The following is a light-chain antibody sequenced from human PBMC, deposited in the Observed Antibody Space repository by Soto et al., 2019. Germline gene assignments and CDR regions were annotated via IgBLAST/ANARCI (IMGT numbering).Light chain of an antibody. CDR2: EVS. CDR1: NSDVGGYNY. J-gene: IGLJ1*01. Sequence: QSALTQPASVSGSPGQSITISCTGTNSDVGGYNYVSWYQQHPGKAPKLMIFEVSNRPSGVSNRFSGSKSGNTASLTISVLQPEDEADYYCSSYTDSSNYVFGTGTKLTV. V-gene: IGLV2-14*01. CDR3: SSYTDSSNYV.